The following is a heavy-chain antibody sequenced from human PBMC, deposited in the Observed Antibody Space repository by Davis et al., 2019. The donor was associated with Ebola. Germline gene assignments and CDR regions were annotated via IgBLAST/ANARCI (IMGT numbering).Heavy chain of an antibody. CDR1: GFSVSSNY. V-gene: IGHV3-53*01. CDR2: IHSGGTT. D-gene: IGHD1-14*01. CDR3: AREMSAPTGTDAFDI. J-gene: IGHJ3*02. Sequence: GGSLRLSCAASGFSVSSNYMSWVRQAPGKGLEWVSVIHSGGTTKYADSVKGRFTISRDNSKNTLYLQMNSLRAEDTAVYYCAREMSAPTGTDAFDIWGQGTMVTVSS.